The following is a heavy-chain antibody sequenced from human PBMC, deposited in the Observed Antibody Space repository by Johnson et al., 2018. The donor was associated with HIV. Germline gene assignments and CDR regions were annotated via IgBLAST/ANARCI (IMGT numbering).Heavy chain of an antibody. CDR1: GFSFNSYW. V-gene: IGHV3-7*05. CDR2: IKEDESEK. CDR3: ARDPGYSSFDI. J-gene: IGHJ3*02. Sequence: QLVESGGGLVQPGGSLRLSCAASGFSFNSYWMSWVRQVPGKGLEFVANIKEDESEKSYVESVKGRFTISRDNANNLMYLQMSSLRAEDTAVYYCARDPGYSSFDIWGQGAMVIVSS. D-gene: IGHD6-13*01.